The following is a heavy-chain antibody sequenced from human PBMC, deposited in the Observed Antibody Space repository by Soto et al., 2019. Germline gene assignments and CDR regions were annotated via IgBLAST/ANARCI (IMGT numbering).Heavy chain of an antibody. CDR3: ARLAARPYYYYYMDV. D-gene: IGHD6-6*01. CDR1: GGSISSYY. V-gene: IGHV4-59*08. J-gene: IGHJ6*03. Sequence: SETLSLTCTVSGGSISSYYWSWIRQPPGKGLEWIGYIYYSGSTNYNPSLKSRVTISVDTSKNQFSLKLSSVTAADTAVYYCARLAARPYYYYYMDVWGKGTTVTVSS. CDR2: IYYSGST.